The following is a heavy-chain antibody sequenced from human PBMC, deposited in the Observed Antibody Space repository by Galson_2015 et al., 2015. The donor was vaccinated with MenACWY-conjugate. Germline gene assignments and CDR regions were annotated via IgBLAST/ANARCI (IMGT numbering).Heavy chain of an antibody. CDR2: INQDGSEK. V-gene: IGHV3-7*03. D-gene: IGHD5-12*01. CDR1: GFTFTTYW. Sequence: SLRLSCAASGFTFTTYWMTWVRQAPGKGLEWVANINQDGSEKYYVDSVKGRFTISRENAKNSLYLQMDSLRAEDTAVYYCVRDGGYTGYDLFDYWGQGALVTVSP. J-gene: IGHJ4*02. CDR3: VRDGGYTGYDLFDY.